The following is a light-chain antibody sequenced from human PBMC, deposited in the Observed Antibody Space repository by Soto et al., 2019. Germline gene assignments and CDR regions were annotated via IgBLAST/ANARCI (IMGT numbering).Light chain of an antibody. J-gene: IGLJ2*01. CDR2: LNSDGSH. CDR3: QTWGSGIVV. Sequence: QSVLTQSPSASASLGASVKLTCTLSSGHSNYAIAWHQQQSEKGPRYLMKLNSDGSHSQGDGIPDRFSGSSSGAARYLTISSLQSEDEADYYCQTWGSGIVVFGGGTQLTVL. CDR1: SGHSNYA. V-gene: IGLV4-69*01.